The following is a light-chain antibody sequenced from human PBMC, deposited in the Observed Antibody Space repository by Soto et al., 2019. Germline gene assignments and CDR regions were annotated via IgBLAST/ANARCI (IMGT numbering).Light chain of an antibody. V-gene: IGKV1-5*03. Sequence: DVHMPQSXSTLSGSVWEXXXXXXXGRQNTSRWLSWYQQKXGKAPNLLIYAASXLKSGPPASSSSSASATEFPLTTSSLQAEDFPTYYCQQLNSYPITFGQGTRMEI. CDR2: AAS. CDR1: QNTSRW. CDR3: QQLNSYPIT. J-gene: IGKJ5*01.